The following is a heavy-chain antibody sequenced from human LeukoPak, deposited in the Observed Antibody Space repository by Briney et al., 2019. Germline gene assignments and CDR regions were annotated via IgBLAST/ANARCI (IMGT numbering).Heavy chain of an antibody. V-gene: IGHV6-1*01. CDR1: GDSVSSNSAA. CDR2: TYYRSKWYN. CDR3: ARVGEQWLVLFDY. Sequence: SQTLSLTCAISGDSVSSNSAAWNWTRQSPSRGLEWLGRTYYRSKWYNDYAVSVKSRITINPDTSKNQFSLQLNSVTPEDTAVYYCARVGEQWLVLFDYWGQGTLVTVSS. J-gene: IGHJ4*02. D-gene: IGHD6-19*01.